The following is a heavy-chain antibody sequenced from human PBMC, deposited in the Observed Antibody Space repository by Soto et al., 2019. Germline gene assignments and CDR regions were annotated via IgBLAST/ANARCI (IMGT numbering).Heavy chain of an antibody. V-gene: IGHV3-23*01. CDR1: GFTFSSYA. Sequence: LRLSCAASGFTFSSYAMSWVRQAPGEGLEWVSAISGSGGSTYYADSVKGRFTISRDNSKNTLYLQMNSLRAEDTAVYYCAKGFQSIAARPGYYYYYGMDVWGQGTTVTVSS. CDR2: ISGSGGST. J-gene: IGHJ6*02. D-gene: IGHD6-6*01. CDR3: AKGFQSIAARPGYYYYYGMDV.